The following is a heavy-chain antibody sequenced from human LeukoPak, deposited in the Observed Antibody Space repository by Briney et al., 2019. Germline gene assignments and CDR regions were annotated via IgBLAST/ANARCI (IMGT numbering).Heavy chain of an antibody. CDR1: GDSINTGGYY. V-gene: IGHV4-31*03. J-gene: IGHJ4*02. D-gene: IGHD3-22*01. Sequence: SKTLSPTCTVSGDSINTGGYYWSWIRQHPGKVLEWIGYVYYSGSTHYNPTLKSRVTMSVDPSKNQFSLKLKSVTAADTAVYYCARDRYFETRGYYYFDYWGQGTLVTVSS. CDR3: ARDRYFETRGYYYFDY. CDR2: VYYSGST.